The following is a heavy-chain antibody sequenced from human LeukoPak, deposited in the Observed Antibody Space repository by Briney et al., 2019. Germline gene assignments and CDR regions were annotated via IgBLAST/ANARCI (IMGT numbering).Heavy chain of an antibody. CDR3: ARSGSYFRNFDY. V-gene: IGHV4-4*07. D-gene: IGHD1-26*01. J-gene: IGHJ4*02. CDR2: IYTSGST. Sequence: PSETLSLTCTVSGGSISNYYWSWIRQPAGKGLEWIGRIYTSGSTNYNPSLKSRVTMSVDTSKNQFSLKLSSLTAADTAVYYCARSGSYFRNFDYWGQGTLVTVSS. CDR1: GGSISNYY.